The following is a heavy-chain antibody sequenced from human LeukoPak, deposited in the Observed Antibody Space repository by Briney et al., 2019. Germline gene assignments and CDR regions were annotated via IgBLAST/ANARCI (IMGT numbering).Heavy chain of an antibody. D-gene: IGHD1-7*01. CDR3: ARDSPNYSKGAIDI. CDR2: VNTDGTST. Sequence: PGGSLRLSCAASGFTFSSYGMHWVRQAPGKGLVWVSHVNTDGTSTSYVDSVKGRFTISRDKAKNTLYLQMNSLRAEDTAVYYCARDSPNYSKGAIDIWGQGTMVTVSS. V-gene: IGHV3-74*01. CDR1: GFTFSSYG. J-gene: IGHJ3*02.